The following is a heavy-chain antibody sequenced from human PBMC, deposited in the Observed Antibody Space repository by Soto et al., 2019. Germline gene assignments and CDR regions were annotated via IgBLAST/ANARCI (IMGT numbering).Heavy chain of an antibody. D-gene: IGHD3-22*01. V-gene: IGHV3-7*03. CDR3: SREKWLQDY. J-gene: IGHJ4*02. Sequence: GGSLRLSCAASGFSFSAYYMTWVRQAPGKGLEWVASIKSDGSEQYYVDSVKGRFTISRDNAKNSLYLQMNSLRAGDTGLYYCSREKWLQDYWRQGSLVTVSS. CDR1: GFSFSAYY. CDR2: IKSDGSEQ.